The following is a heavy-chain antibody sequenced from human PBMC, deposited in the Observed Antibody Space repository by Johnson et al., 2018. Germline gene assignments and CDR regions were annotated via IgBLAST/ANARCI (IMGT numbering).Heavy chain of an antibody. CDR1: GFTFSNAW. CDR2: ITSKTDGGTT. D-gene: IGHD7-27*01. J-gene: IGHJ3*02. V-gene: IGHV3-15*01. Sequence: VQLVESGGGLVKPGGSLSLSCAASGFTFSNAWMSWVRQVPGKGLEWVGRITSKTDGGTTDYAAPVKGRFTIPRDDSQNTMYLQMNSLKTEDTGSYYCTTDPRGSYGVNWGAFDSWGQGTMVTVSS. CDR3: TTDPRGSYGVNWGAFDS.